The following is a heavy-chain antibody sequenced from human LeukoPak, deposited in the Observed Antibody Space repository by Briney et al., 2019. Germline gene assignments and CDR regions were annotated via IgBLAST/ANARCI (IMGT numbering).Heavy chain of an antibody. V-gene: IGHV3-30*02. CDR1: GFTFSSYG. D-gene: IGHD3-10*01. CDR3: AKDPDGSGSYYPDLYFDY. Sequence: PGGSLRLSCAASGFTFSSYGMHWVRQAPGKGLEWVAFIRYDGSNKYYADSVKGRFTISRDNSKNTLYLQMNSLRAEDTAVYYCAKDPDGSGSYYPDLYFDYWGQGTLVTVSS. J-gene: IGHJ4*02. CDR2: IRYDGSNK.